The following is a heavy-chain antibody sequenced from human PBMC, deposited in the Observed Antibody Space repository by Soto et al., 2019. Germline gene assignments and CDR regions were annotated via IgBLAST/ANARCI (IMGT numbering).Heavy chain of an antibody. J-gene: IGHJ2*01. CDR3: ARGNHRWLQLGYFDL. Sequence: QVQLVQSGAEVKKPGPSVTVSCKASGGTFSSYTISWVRQAPGQGLEWMGGIIPIFGTANYAQKLQGRVTITAAESTSKAYMELSSLRSEDMAVYYCARGNHRWLQLGYFDLWGRGTLVTVSS. V-gene: IGHV1-69*12. CDR1: GGTFSSYT. CDR2: IIPIFGTA. D-gene: IGHD5-12*01.